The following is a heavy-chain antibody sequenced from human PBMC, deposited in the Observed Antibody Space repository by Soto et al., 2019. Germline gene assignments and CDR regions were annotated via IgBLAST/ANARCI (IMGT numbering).Heavy chain of an antibody. V-gene: IGHV3-11*01. J-gene: IGHJ6*03. D-gene: IGHD3-9*01. CDR1: GFTFSDYY. CDR3: ARDYYDILTGHYYYYMDV. CDR2: ISSSGSTI. Sequence: GGSLRLSCAASGFTFSDYYMSWIRQAPGKGLEWVSYISSSGSTIYYADSVKGRFTISRDNAKNSLYLQMNSLRAEDTAVYYCARDYYDILTGHYYYYMDVWGKGTTVTVSS.